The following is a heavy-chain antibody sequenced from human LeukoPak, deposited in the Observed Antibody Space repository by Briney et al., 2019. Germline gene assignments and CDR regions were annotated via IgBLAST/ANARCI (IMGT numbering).Heavy chain of an antibody. CDR3: ARAAPRAAYYDFWSGYPGDDYHGMDV. CDR2: IYYSGST. V-gene: IGHV4-59*01. CDR1: GGSISSYY. D-gene: IGHD3-3*01. J-gene: IGHJ6*02. Sequence: KASETLSLTCTVTGGSISSYYWSWIRQPPGKGLEWIGYIYYSGSTNYNPSLKSRVTISVDTSKNQFSLMLSSVTAADTAVYYCARAAPRAAYYDFWSGYPGDDYHGMDVWGQGTTVTVSS.